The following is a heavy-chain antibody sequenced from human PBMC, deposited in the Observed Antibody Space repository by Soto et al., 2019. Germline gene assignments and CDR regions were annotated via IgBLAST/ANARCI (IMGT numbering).Heavy chain of an antibody. CDR2: IREDGSEK. Sequence: EVQLVESGGGLVQPGGSLRLSCAASGFTFSNYWMSWVRQAPGKGLEWVANIREDGSEKFYVDSVKGRFTISRDNAKNSLSRLMNSLRAEDTAVYWCARRPTYYGSGTFDFWGQGTLVTVSS. V-gene: IGHV3-7*01. CDR3: ARRPTYYGSGTFDF. J-gene: IGHJ4*02. CDR1: GFTFSNYW. D-gene: IGHD3-10*01.